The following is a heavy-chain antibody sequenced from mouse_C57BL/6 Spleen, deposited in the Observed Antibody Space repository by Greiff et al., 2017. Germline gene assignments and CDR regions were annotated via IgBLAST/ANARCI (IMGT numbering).Heavy chain of an antibody. CDR3: ARFSEGYWYFDV. V-gene: IGHV1-55*01. Sequence: VQLQQPGAELVKPGASVKMSCKASGYTFTSYWITWVKQRPGQGLEWIGDIYPGSGSTNYNEKFKSKATLTVDTSSSTAYMQLSSLTSEDSAVYYCARFSEGYWYFDVWGTGTTVTVSS. CDR2: IYPGSGST. J-gene: IGHJ1*03. CDR1: GYTFTSYW.